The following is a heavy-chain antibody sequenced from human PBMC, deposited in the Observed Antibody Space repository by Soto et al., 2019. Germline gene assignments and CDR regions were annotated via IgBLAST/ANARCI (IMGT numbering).Heavy chain of an antibody. CDR1: GFTFSSYG. J-gene: IGHJ4*02. CDR2: IWYDGSKK. Sequence: GGSLRLSCAASGFTFSSYGMHWVRQAPGKGLEWVAVIWYDGSKKYYADSVKGRFTISRDNSKNTLYLQMNSLGAEDTAVYCCARDPYGYYDSSGYPALHFDYWGQGTLVTVSS. V-gene: IGHV3-33*01. D-gene: IGHD3-22*01. CDR3: ARDPYGYYDSSGYPALHFDY.